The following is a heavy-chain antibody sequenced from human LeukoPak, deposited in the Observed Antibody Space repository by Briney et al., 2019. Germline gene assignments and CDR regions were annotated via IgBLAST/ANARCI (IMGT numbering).Heavy chain of an antibody. D-gene: IGHD6-6*01. Sequence: QPGRSLRLSCTASGFTFGDYAMSWVRQAPGKGLEWVGFIRSKAYDGTTEYAASVKGRFTISREDSKSIAYLQMNSLKTEDTAVYYCTRDLFPYSSSPYYFDYWGQGTLVTVSS. V-gene: IGHV3-49*04. CDR3: TRDLFPYSSSPYYFDY. CDR2: IRSKAYDGTT. CDR1: GFTFGDYA. J-gene: IGHJ4*02.